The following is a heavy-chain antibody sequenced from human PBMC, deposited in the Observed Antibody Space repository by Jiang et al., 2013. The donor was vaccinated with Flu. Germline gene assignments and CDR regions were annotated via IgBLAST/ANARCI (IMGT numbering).Heavy chain of an antibody. J-gene: IGHJ4*02. V-gene: IGHV5-10-1*01. Sequence: EVKKPGESLRISCKGSGYSFTSYWISWVRQMPGKGLEWMGRIDPSDSYTNYSPSFQGHVTISADKSISTAYLQWSSLKASDTAMYYCARLPAGDGVATGDYFDYWGQGTLVTVSS. CDR3: ARLPAGDGVATGDYFDY. D-gene: IGHD5-12*01. CDR1: GYSFTSYW. CDR2: IDPSDSYT.